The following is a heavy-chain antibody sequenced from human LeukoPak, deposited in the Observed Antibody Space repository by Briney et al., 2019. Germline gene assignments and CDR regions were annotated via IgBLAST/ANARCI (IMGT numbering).Heavy chain of an antibody. CDR1: GFTFSSYA. CDR3: AKSLRGYGGYDY. CDR2: MSDSDDTT. V-gene: IGHV3-23*01. D-gene: IGHD4/OR15-4a*01. Sequence: GGSLRLSCAASGFTFSSYAMSWVRQAPGKGLEAVATMSDSDDTTYHAASVMGRFTISRDKSKNILYLEMTSLRAEDTGKYFCAKSLRGYGGYDYWGQGTQVTVSS. J-gene: IGHJ4*02.